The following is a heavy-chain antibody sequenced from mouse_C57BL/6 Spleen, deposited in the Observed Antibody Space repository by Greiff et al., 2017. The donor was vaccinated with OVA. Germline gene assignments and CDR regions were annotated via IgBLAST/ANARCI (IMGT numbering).Heavy chain of an antibody. CDR2: IYPGDGDT. CDR1: GYAFSSSW. Sequence: LQESGPELVKPGASVKISCKASGYAFSSSWMNWVKQRPGKGLEWIGRIYPGDGDTNYNGKFKGKATLTADKSSSTAYMQLSSLTSEDSAVYFCARGDDGYSWFAYWGQGTLVTVSA. D-gene: IGHD2-3*01. V-gene: IGHV1-82*01. J-gene: IGHJ3*01. CDR3: ARGDDGYSWFAY.